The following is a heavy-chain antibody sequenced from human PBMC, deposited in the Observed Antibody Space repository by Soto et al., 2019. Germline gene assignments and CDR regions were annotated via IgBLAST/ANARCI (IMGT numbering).Heavy chain of an antibody. CDR1: GFTFSNHW. J-gene: IGHJ4*02. CDR3: VRDPPTMGLDY. V-gene: IGHV3-74*01. CDR2: INSDGSST. D-gene: IGHD1-26*01. Sequence: SGGSLRLSCVASGFTFSNHWMHWVRQAPGKGLVWVSHINSDGSSTSYADSVKGRFTISRDNAKNTLYLQMNSLRAEDTAVYYCVRDPPTMGLDYWGQGTLVTVSS.